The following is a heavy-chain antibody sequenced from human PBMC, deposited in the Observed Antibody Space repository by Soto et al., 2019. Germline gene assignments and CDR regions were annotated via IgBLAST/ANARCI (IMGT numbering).Heavy chain of an antibody. Sequence: GGSLRLSCAASGFTFSSYGMHWVRQAPGKGLEWVAVISYDGSNKYYADSVKGRFTISRDNSKNTLHLQMNSLRAEDTAVYYCAKAGGMDVWGQGTTVTVSS. CDR1: GFTFSSYG. CDR2: ISYDGSNK. CDR3: AKAGGMDV. J-gene: IGHJ6*02. V-gene: IGHV3-30*18.